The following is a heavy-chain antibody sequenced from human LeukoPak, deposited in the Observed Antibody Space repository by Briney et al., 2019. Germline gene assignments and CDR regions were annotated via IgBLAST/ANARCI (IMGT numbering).Heavy chain of an antibody. Sequence: GGSLRLSCAASGFTFSTYTMNWVRQAPGKGLEWVSDISSGGGTTYYADTVKGRFTISRDNAKNSLYLQMNSLRDEDTAVYYCARGRSIYRFWGQGALVTVSS. D-gene: IGHD2-2*01. CDR3: ARGRSIYRF. J-gene: IGHJ4*02. CDR2: ISSGGGTT. CDR1: GFTFSTYT. V-gene: IGHV3-48*02.